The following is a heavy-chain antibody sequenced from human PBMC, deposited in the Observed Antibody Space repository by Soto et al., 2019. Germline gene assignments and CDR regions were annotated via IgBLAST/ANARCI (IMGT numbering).Heavy chain of an antibody. CDR1: GGSVNNADYF. V-gene: IGHV4-31*03. Sequence: QVRLEESGPGLVKPSETLSLICSVSGGSVNNADYFWSWIRHHPENGLGWNGYIYYSGSTRYNPSFKTRAKLSIDTSKNQLSLRLNSVKVADTAVYFCARDADCGGSRGGMDVWGRGTTVTVSS. J-gene: IGHJ6*02. D-gene: IGHD4-17*01. CDR3: ARDADCGGSRGGMDV. CDR2: IYYSGST.